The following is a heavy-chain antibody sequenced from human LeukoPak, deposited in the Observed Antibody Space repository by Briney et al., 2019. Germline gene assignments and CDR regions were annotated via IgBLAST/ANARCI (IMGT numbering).Heavy chain of an antibody. CDR3: AKDGLMRFSDY. Sequence: PGRSLRLSCAASGFIFSSYDMYWVRQAPGKGLEWVAVISNDGNNKQYADSVKGRFTISRDNSKNTLYLQMNSLRADDTAVYHCAKDGLMRFSDYWGQGTLVTVSS. J-gene: IGHJ4*02. V-gene: IGHV3-30*18. CDR1: GFIFSSYD. D-gene: IGHD2-8*01. CDR2: ISNDGNNK.